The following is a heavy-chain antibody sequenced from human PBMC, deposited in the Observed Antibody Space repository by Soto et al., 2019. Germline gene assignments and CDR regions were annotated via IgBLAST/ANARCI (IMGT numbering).Heavy chain of an antibody. J-gene: IGHJ4*02. Sequence: SETLSLTCIVSGGSMSEYFCSWIRQSPGKGLEWIGYIYYLGSTDYNPSLKSRVTISVDTSKRQFSLRLTSVTAADTAVYYCARDGYDGSGSPYPAYWGPGTQVTVSS. CDR1: GGSMSEYF. V-gene: IGHV4-59*01. CDR2: IYYLGST. D-gene: IGHD3-10*01. CDR3: ARDGYDGSGSPYPAY.